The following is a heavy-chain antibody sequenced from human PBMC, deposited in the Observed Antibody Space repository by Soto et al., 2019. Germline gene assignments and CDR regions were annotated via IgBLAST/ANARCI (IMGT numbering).Heavy chain of an antibody. CDR3: ARSPHNWNSYYFDY. J-gene: IGHJ4*02. CDR2: INHSGST. CDR1: GGSFSGYY. Sequence: SETLSLTCAVYGGSFSGYYWSWIRQPPGKGLEWIGEINHSGSTNYNPSLKSRVTISVDTSKNQFSLKLSSVTAADTAVYYCARSPHNWNSYYFDYWGQGTLVTVS. D-gene: IGHD1-7*01. V-gene: IGHV4-34*01.